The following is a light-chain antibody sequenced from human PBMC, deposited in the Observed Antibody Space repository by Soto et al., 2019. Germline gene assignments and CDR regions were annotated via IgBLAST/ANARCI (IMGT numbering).Light chain of an antibody. J-gene: IGKJ1*01. CDR1: QSVSSY. Sequence: EIVLTQSPSTLSFSPWERSTLSCRASQSVSSYLAWYQQKPGQAPRLLIYDASNRATGIPDRFSGSGSGTDFTLTISRLEPEDFAVYYCQQYGSSGTFGQGTKVDIK. CDR2: DAS. V-gene: IGKV3-20*01. CDR3: QQYGSSGT.